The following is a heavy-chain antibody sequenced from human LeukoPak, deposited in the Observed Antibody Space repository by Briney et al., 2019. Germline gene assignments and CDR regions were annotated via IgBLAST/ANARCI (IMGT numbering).Heavy chain of an antibody. D-gene: IGHD3-10*01. CDR1: GYTLTSYG. CDR3: ARSTSGSYHRAGDYGMDV. CDR2: ISAYNGHK. V-gene: IGHV1-18*01. Sequence: ASVKVSCKASGYTLTSYGISWVRQAPGQGLEWMGWISAYNGHKNSAQKLKGRVTMTRNTSISTAYMELSSLRSEDTAVYYCARSTSGSYHRAGDYGMDVWGQGTTVTVSS. J-gene: IGHJ6*02.